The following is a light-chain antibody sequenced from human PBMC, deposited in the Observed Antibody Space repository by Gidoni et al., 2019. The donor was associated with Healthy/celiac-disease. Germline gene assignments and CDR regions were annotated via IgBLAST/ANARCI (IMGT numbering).Light chain of an antibody. J-gene: IGKJ1*01. CDR3: QQYNNWPPWT. V-gene: IGKV3-15*01. Sequence: EIVITQSPATLSVSPGERATLSCRASQSVSSNLAWYQQKPGQAPRLLIYGASTRATGIPARFSGSGSGTEFTLNISSLQSEDFAVYYCQQYNNWPPWTFGKGTKVEIK. CDR1: QSVSSN. CDR2: GAS.